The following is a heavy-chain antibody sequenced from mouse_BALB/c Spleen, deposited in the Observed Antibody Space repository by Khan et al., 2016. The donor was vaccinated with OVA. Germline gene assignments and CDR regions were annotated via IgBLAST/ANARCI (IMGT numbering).Heavy chain of an antibody. CDR2: ISPGSGDT. CDR3: ASRNYFGYTFAY. CDR1: GYSFTDYY. J-gene: IGHJ3*01. Sequence: QVQLQQPGAELARPGASVKLSCKATGYSFTDYYINWVKQRTGQGLEWIGEISPGSGDTYYNEKFKGKATMTADKSSSTAYMQRSSLTSEASAVXYGASRNYFGYTFAYWGQGTLVTVSA. D-gene: IGHD1-2*01. V-gene: IGHV1-77*01.